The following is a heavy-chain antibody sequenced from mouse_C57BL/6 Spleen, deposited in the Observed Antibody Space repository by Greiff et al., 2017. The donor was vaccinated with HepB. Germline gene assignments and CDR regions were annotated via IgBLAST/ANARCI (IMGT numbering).Heavy chain of an antibody. D-gene: IGHD6-5*01. CDR1: GYSFTGYY. CDR2: INPSTGGT. Sequence: VQLQQSGPELVKPGASVKISCKASGYSFTGYYMNWVKQSPEKSLEWIGEINPSTGGTTYNQKFKAKATLTVDKSSSTAYMQLKSLTSEDSAVYYCARVGLMRKGFAYWGQGTLVTVSA. CDR3: ARVGLMRKGFAY. J-gene: IGHJ3*01. V-gene: IGHV1-42*01.